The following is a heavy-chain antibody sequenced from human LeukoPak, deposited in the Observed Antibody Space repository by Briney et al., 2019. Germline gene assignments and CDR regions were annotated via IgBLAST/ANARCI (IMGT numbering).Heavy chain of an antibody. CDR2: IHQSGST. Sequence: PSETLSLTCSVSGGSLSTYYWTWTRQPPGKGLEWIGFIHQSGSTEYNPSLKSRVTMSLDTSRNQFSLKMSTVTAADTAVYYCSREQYTSGGSGWFGMDVWGRGTTVTVSS. V-gene: IGHV4-59*12. CDR1: GGSLSTYY. J-gene: IGHJ6*02. CDR3: SREQYTSGGSGWFGMDV. D-gene: IGHD6-19*01.